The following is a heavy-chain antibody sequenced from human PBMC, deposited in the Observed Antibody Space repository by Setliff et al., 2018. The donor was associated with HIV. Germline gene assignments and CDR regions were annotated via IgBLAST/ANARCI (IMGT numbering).Heavy chain of an antibody. Sequence: LRLSCAASGFTFSSYGMSWVRQAPGKGLEWVSAISGSGGSTTYNPSLTGRASVSVDTSKSQFSLKLTNVTAADAAVYYCVRHHDSDFSGDPDWFDPWGQGILVTVSS. CDR3: VRHHDSDFSGDPDWFDP. V-gene: IGHV3-23*02. D-gene: IGHD2-15*01. CDR2: ISGSGGST. J-gene: IGHJ5*02. CDR1: GFTFSSYG.